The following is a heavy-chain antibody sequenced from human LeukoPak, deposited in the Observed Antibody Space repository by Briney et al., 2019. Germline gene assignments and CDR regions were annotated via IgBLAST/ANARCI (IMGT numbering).Heavy chain of an antibody. J-gene: IGHJ5*02. CDR1: GFTFTNAW. CDR2: INIGGTNT. Sequence: PGGSLRLSCAASGFTFTNAWMSWVRQAPGKGLEWLSYINIGGTNTHYADSVKGRFTISRDNAKKSLYLEMTNLRAEDTAVYYCATDGAGFDTWGQGVLVTVSS. V-gene: IGHV3-11*01. CDR3: ATDGAGFDT.